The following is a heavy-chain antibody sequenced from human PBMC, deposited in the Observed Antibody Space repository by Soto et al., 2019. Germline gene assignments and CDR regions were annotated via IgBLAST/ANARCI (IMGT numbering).Heavy chain of an antibody. CDR2: ISYDGSNK. V-gene: IGHV3-30-3*01. CDR1: GFTFSSYA. J-gene: IGHJ4*02. D-gene: IGHD3-16*02. Sequence: QPGGSLRLSCAASGFTFSSYAMHWVRQAPGKGLEWVAVISYDGSNKYYADSVKGRFTISRDNSKNTLYLQMNSLRAEDTAVYYCAKDLDTFGGVIGLDYWGQGTLVTVSS. CDR3: AKDLDTFGGVIGLDY.